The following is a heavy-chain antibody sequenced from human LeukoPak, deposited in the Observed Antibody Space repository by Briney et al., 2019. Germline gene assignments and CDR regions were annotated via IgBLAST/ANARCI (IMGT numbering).Heavy chain of an antibody. CDR2: IYYSGST. J-gene: IGHJ1*01. CDR3: ARAYCDILTGPLVYFQH. CDR1: GGSISSGGYY. Sequence: SQTLSLTCTVSGGSISSGGYYWSWIRQHPGKGLEWIGYIYYSGSTYYNPSLKSRVTISVDTSKNQFSLKLSSVTAADTAVYYCARAYCDILTGPLVYFQHWGQGTLVTVSS. V-gene: IGHV4-31*03. D-gene: IGHD3-9*01.